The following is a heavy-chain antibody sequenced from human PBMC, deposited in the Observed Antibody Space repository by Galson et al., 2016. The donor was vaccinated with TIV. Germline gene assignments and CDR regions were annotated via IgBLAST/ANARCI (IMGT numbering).Heavy chain of an antibody. CDR2: IKQTGSEK. J-gene: IGHJ6*02. Sequence: SLRLSCAASGFTFSNYWMSWVRQAPGKGLEWVANIKQTGSEKYYVDSVKGRFTISRDNAKNSVYLQMNSLGAEDTAVYYCARHYYFYSYGMDVWGQVTAVTVSS. V-gene: IGHV3-7*01. CDR1: GFTFSNYW. CDR3: ARHYYFYSYGMDV.